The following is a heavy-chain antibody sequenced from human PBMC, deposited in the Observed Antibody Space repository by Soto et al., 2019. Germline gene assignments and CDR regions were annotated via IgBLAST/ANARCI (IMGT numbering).Heavy chain of an antibody. CDR3: ARDREGYDY. J-gene: IGHJ4*02. Sequence: QVQLVQSWAEVKKPGASVKVSCKASGYTFTGYYMHWVRQAPGQGLEWMGWINHKSGGTNYAQKFQGRVTMTRDTSISTAYMELSRLRSDETSVYYFARDREGYDYWGQGKLVTASS. D-gene: IGHD1-26*01. V-gene: IGHV1-2*02. CDR1: GYTFTGYY. CDR2: INHKSGGT.